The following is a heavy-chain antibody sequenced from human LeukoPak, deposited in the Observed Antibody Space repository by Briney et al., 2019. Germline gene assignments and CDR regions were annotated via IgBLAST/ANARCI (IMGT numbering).Heavy chain of an antibody. CDR2: ISSSSSYI. D-gene: IGHD3-9*01. V-gene: IGHV3-21*01. CDR3: ARDPDILTGGYYFDY. CDR1: GFTFSSYS. J-gene: IGHJ4*02. Sequence: GGSLRLSCAASGFTFSSYSMNWVRQAPGKGLEWVSSISSSSSYIYYADSVKGRFTISRDNAKNSLYLQMNSLRAEDTAVYYCARDPDILTGGYYFDYWGQGTLVTVSS.